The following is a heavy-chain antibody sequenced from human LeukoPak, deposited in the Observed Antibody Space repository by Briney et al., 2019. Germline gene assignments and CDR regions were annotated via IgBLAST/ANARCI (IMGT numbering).Heavy chain of an antibody. V-gene: IGHV1-8*01. J-gene: IGHJ3*02. CDR3: ARSPPHYYDRRRAAFDI. CDR1: GYTFTSYD. CDR2: MNPNSGNT. Sequence: ASVKVSCKASGYTFTSYDINWVRQATGQGLEWMGWMNPNSGNTGYAQKFQGRVTMTRNTSISTAYMELSSLRSEDTAVYYCARSPPHYYDRRRAAFDIWGQGTMVTVSS. D-gene: IGHD3-22*01.